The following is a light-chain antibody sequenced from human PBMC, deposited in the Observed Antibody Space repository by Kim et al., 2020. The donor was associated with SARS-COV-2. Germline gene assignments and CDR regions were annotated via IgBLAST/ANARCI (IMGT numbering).Light chain of an antibody. J-gene: IGKJ1*01. V-gene: IGKV3D-15*01. CDR3: QQYQNWPPT. CDR1: QGISTN. Sequence: EVVVTQSPVSLSVSPGASATLSCRASQGISTNLAWYQQRPGQAPRLLISGASTRATGFPARFSGGGSGTEFTLTISSLQSEDFAVYYCQQYQNWPPTFGQGTKVDIK. CDR2: GAS.